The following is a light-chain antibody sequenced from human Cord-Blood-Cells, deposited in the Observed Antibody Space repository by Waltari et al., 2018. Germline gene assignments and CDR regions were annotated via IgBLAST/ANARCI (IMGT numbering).Light chain of an antibody. CDR3: YSTDSSGNHWV. CDR1: ALLKKY. CDR2: EDS. Sequence: SYELTQPPSVSVSPGQTARITCPGDALLKKYASWYQQKSGQAPVLVIYEDSKRPSGIPERFSGSSSGTMATLTISGAQVEDEADYYCYSTDSSGNHWVFGGGTKLTVL. J-gene: IGLJ2*01. V-gene: IGLV3-10*01.